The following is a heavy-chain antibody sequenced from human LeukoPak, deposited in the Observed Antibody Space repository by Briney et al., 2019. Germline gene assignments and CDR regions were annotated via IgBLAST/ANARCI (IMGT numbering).Heavy chain of an antibody. V-gene: IGHV4-39*07. CDR3: ARGQWLWLRGSLDWFDP. CDR2: INHSGST. D-gene: IGHD5-18*01. Sequence: PSETLSLTCTVSGGSLSSSSYYWGWIRQPPGKGLEWIGEINHSGSTNYNPSLKSRVTISVDTSKNQFSLKLSSVTAADTAVYYCARGQWLWLRGSLDWFDPWGQGTLVTVSS. J-gene: IGHJ5*02. CDR1: GGSLSSSSYY.